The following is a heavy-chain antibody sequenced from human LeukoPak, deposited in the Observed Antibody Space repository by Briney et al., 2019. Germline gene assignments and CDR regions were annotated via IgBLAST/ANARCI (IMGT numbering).Heavy chain of an antibody. CDR2: INPNSGGT. CDR3: ARVTGLRDYYGSGSYGFDY. D-gene: IGHD3-10*01. Sequence: SVKVSCKASGYTFTGYYMHWVRQAPGQGLEWMGWINPNSGGTNYAQKFQGRVTMTRDTSISTAYMELSRLRSDDTAVYYCARVTGLRDYYGSGSYGFDYWGQGTLVTVSS. CDR1: GYTFTGYY. J-gene: IGHJ4*02. V-gene: IGHV1-2*02.